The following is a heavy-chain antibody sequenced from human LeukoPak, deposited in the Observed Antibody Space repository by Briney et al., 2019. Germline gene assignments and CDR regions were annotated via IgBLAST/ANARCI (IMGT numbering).Heavy chain of an antibody. Sequence: GASVKVSCKASGYTFTSVYIHWVRQAPGQGLEWMGIIKTSVGSTSYAQKFQGRVTMTRDTSTSTVYMELSSLRSEDTAVYYCARSGHQNFYYWGQGTLVTVSS. CDR1: GYTFTSVY. CDR3: ARSGHQNFYY. D-gene: IGHD1-14*01. CDR2: IKTSVGST. V-gene: IGHV1-46*01. J-gene: IGHJ4*02.